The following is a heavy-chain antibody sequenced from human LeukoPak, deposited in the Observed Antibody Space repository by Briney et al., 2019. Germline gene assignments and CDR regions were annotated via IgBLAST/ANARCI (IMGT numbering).Heavy chain of an antibody. CDR2: IIPIFGTA. Sequence: SVKVSCKASGGTFSSYAISWVRQAPGQGLEWMGGIIPIFGTANYAQKFQGRVTITADESTSTAYMELSSLRSEDTAVYYCASFSHQRFEEYDYWGQGTLVTVSS. CDR1: GGTFSSYA. V-gene: IGHV1-69*13. D-gene: IGHD2/OR15-2a*01. J-gene: IGHJ4*02. CDR3: ASFSHQRFEEYDY.